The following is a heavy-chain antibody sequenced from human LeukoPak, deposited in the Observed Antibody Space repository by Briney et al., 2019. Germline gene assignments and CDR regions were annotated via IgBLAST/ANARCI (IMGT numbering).Heavy chain of an antibody. V-gene: IGHV4-31*03. D-gene: IGHD1-26*01. Sequence: SETLSHSCTVSGGSVSSGGYYWSWIRQHPGKGLEWIGYIYYSGSTYYNPSLKSRLTISLDTSTNQFSLKLGSVTAADTAVYYCATTAYYFFVDVWGKGTTITVS. CDR1: GGSVSSGGYY. CDR2: IYYSGST. J-gene: IGHJ6*03. CDR3: ATTAYYFFVDV.